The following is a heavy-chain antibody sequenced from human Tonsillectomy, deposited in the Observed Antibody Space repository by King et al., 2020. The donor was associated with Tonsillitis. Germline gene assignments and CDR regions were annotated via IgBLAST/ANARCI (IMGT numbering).Heavy chain of an antibody. V-gene: IGHV3-7*01. J-gene: IGHJ5*02. CDR2: IKQDGSAK. Sequence: VQLVESGGGLVQPGGSLRLSCAASGFTFSKYWMSWVRQAPGKGLEWVANIKQDGSAKYYVDSVKGRFTISRDSASNSLYLQMNSLRVEDTAVYYCARQGGNSWSRNTNWFDPWGQGTLVTVSS. D-gene: IGHD6-13*01. CDR1: GFTFSKYW. CDR3: ARQGGNSWSRNTNWFDP.